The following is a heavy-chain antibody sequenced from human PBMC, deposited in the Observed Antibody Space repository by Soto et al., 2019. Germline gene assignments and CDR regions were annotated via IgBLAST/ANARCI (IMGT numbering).Heavy chain of an antibody. Sequence: EVQVLESGGGLVQPGGSLRLSCAASGFTFSLGAMSWVRQAPGQGLERVSSRRGSAGDTDYADSVKGRFTISRDNSKNTLFLQMNSLRVADKAISFCVQGHSKSYYYFAFWGQGALVTVSS. CDR1: GFTFSLGA. CDR3: VQGHSKSYYYFAF. D-gene: IGHD3-22*01. V-gene: IGHV3-23*01. CDR2: RRGSAGDT. J-gene: IGHJ4*02.